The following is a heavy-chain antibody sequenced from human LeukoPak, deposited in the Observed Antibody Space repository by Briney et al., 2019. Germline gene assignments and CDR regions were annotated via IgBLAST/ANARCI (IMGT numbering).Heavy chain of an antibody. CDR3: ARGGPSEGQPAPPIDY. Sequence: SETLSLTCTVSGGSISSYYWSWIRQPPGKGLEWIGRIYTSGSTNYNPSLKSRVTMSVDTSKNQFSLKLSSVTAADTAVYYCARGGPSEGQPAPPIDYWGQGTLVTVSS. V-gene: IGHV4-4*07. CDR1: GGSISSYY. J-gene: IGHJ4*02. D-gene: IGHD3-16*01. CDR2: IYTSGST.